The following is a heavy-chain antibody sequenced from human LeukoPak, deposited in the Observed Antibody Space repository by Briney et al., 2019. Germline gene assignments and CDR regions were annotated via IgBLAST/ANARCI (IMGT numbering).Heavy chain of an antibody. Sequence: SETLSLTCAVYGGSFSGYYWSWIRQPPGKGLEWIGEINHSGSTNYNPSLKSRVTISVDTSKNQFSLKLSSVTAADTAVYYCARGQWRFSSSWSYNWFDPWGQGTLLTVSS. J-gene: IGHJ5*02. CDR1: GGSFSGYY. CDR2: INHSGST. V-gene: IGHV4-34*01. D-gene: IGHD6-13*01. CDR3: ARGQWRFSSSWSYNWFDP.